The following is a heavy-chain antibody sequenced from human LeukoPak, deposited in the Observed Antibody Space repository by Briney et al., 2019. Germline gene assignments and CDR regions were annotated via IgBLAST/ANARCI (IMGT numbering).Heavy chain of an antibody. CDR1: GYTFTSYG. CDR3: ARDRGRPDYSLDAFDI. D-gene: IGHD3-16*01. Sequence: GASVKVSCKASGYTFTSYGISWVRQAPGQGLEWMGWISAYNGNTNYAQKLQGRVTMTTDTSTSTAYMELRSLRSDDTAVYYCARDRGRPDYSLDAFDIWGQGTMVTVSS. V-gene: IGHV1-18*01. J-gene: IGHJ3*02. CDR2: ISAYNGNT.